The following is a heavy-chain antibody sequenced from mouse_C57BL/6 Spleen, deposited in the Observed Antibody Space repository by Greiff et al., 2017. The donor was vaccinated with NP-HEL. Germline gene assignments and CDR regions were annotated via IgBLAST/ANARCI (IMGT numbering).Heavy chain of an antibody. CDR1: GFSLTSYG. Sequence: VQLQQSGPGLVQPSQSLSITCTVSGFSLTSYGVHWVRQSPGKGLEWLGVIWSGGSTDYNAAFISRLSISKDNSKSQVFFKMNSLQADDTAIYYCARILYYYGSSWGYAMDYWGQGTSVTVSS. J-gene: IGHJ4*01. D-gene: IGHD1-1*01. CDR3: ARILYYYGSSWGYAMDY. V-gene: IGHV2-2*01. CDR2: IWSGGST.